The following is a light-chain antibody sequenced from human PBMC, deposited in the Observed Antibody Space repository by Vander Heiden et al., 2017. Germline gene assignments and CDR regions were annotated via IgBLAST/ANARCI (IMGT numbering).Light chain of an antibody. CDR3: QQYDSLLFT. J-gene: IGKJ3*01. CDR1: QDISNY. V-gene: IGKV1-33*01. CDR2: DAS. Sequence: DMHMTQSPPSLSASVGDRLTTTCQASQDISNYLNWYQQRPGKAPKLLIYDASNLETGVPSRFSGSGSGTDFTFTISSLQPEDVATYYCQQYDSLLFTFGPGTKVDIK.